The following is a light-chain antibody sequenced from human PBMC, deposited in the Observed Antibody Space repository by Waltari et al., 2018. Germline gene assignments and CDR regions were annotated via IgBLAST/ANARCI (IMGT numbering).Light chain of an antibody. V-gene: IGKV4-1*01. Sequence: DIVMTQSPDSLAVSLGERATINCKSSQSVFYSSNNKNYLGWYKQKPGQPPKLLIYWASTREPGVPDRFSGSGSVTNFTLTITSLQAEDVALYYCQQYYSPPLTFGQGTKVEIK. CDR1: QSVFYSSNNKNY. CDR3: QQYYSPPLT. CDR2: WAS. J-gene: IGKJ1*01.